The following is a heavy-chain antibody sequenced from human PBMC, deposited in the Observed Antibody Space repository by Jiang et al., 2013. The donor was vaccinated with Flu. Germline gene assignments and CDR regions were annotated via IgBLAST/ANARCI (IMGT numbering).Heavy chain of an antibody. D-gene: IGHD2-15*01. V-gene: IGHV4-59*08. CDR2: IFYTGRAA. CDR1: GGSMNSFW. J-gene: IGHJ5*02. Sequence: GPGLVKPSETLSLICSVSGGSMNSFWWSWIRQPPGKGLDWIGYIFYTGRAASYHPSLESRVSMSVDTSKNQLSLNLRSVTAADTAVYYCARMGCSDGSCYDDLWGQGILVTVSS. CDR3: ARMGCSDGSCYDDL.